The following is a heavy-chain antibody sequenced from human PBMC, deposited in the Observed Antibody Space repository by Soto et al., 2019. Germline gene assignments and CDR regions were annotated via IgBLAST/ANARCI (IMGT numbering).Heavy chain of an antibody. CDR1: GDSISSYY. CDR3: ARARGYDILTGYYHYYYYYMDV. V-gene: IGHV4-59*01. Sequence: SETLSLTCTVSGDSISSYYWSWIRQPPGKGLEWIGYIYYSGSTNYNPSLKSRVTISVDTSKNQFSLKLSSVTAADTAVYYCARARGYDILTGYYHYYYYYMDVWGKGTTVT. J-gene: IGHJ6*03. CDR2: IYYSGST. D-gene: IGHD3-9*01.